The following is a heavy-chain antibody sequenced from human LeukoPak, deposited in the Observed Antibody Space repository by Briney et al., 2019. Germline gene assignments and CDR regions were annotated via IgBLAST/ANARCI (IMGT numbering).Heavy chain of an antibody. CDR2: ISSSSSYI. CDR3: ARGASRADY. V-gene: IGHV3-21*01. CDR1: GFTFMSYN. Sequence: PGGSLRLSCAASGFTFMSYNMNWVRQAPGKRPEWVSSISSSSSYIYYADSVKGRFTISRDNAKNSLYLQMNSLRAEDTALYYCARGASRADYWGQGTLATVSS. J-gene: IGHJ4*02.